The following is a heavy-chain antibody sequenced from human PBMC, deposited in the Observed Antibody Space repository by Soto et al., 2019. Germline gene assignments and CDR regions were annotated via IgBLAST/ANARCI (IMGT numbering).Heavy chain of an antibody. V-gene: IGHV4-34*01. J-gene: IGHJ6*03. Sequence: QVQLQQWGAGLLKPSETLSLTCAVYGGSFSGYYWSWIRQPPGKGLEWIGEINHSGSTNYNPSLKSRVTIAVDTSKNQFSLKLSSVTAADTAVYYCARLLWFGKNQRRYCSGGSCYYYYYMDVWGKGTTVTVSS. D-gene: IGHD2-15*01. CDR3: ARLLWFGKNQRRYCSGGSCYYYYYMDV. CDR2: INHSGST. CDR1: GGSFSGYY.